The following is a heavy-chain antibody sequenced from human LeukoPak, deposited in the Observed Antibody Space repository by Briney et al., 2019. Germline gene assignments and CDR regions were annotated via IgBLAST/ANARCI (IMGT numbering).Heavy chain of an antibody. J-gene: IGHJ4*02. Sequence: GGSLRLSCAASGFALSSYEMNWVRQAPGKGLEWVSHISNSGTRIYYADSVKGRFTISRDNAKNSLYLQMNSLRAEDTAVYYCAREVRGGNSFDCWGQGTLVTVSS. CDR1: GFALSSYE. D-gene: IGHD3-10*01. CDR3: AREVRGGNSFDC. CDR2: ISNSGTRI. V-gene: IGHV3-48*03.